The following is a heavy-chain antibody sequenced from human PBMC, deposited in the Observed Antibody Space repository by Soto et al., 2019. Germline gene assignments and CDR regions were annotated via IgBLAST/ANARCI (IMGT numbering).Heavy chain of an antibody. CDR3: GGGGIWFD. J-gene: IGHJ4*02. Sequence: QVQLVQSGAEVKKPGSSVKVSCKASGGTFSSYAISWVRQAPGQGLEWMGGIIPIFGTANYAQKFQGRVTITAGESTGTGYMGLSSLRSEDTAVDYCGGGGIWFDWGQGTLVTVSS. CDR2: IIPIFGTA. CDR1: GGTFSSYA. V-gene: IGHV1-69*12. D-gene: IGHD3-10*01.